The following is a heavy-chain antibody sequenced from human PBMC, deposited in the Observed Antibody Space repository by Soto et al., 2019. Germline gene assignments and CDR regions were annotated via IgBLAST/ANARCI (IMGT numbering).Heavy chain of an antibody. V-gene: IGHV4-30-4*01. CDR2: IYYTGST. Sequence: KPSETLSLTCTVSGGSISSADYYWSWIRQPPGKGLEWIGYIYYTGSTYNNPSLRRRVTISLDTSKNQFSLKLSSATAADTAVYYSPRAVLVRGVIPTYHSGLDVWGQGTTVVVSS. D-gene: IGHD3-10*01. CDR1: GGSISSADYY. CDR3: PRAVLVRGVIPTYHSGLDV. J-gene: IGHJ6*01.